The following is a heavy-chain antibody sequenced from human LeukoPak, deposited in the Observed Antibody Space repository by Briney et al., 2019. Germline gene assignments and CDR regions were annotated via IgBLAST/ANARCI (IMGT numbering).Heavy chain of an antibody. Sequence: GGSLRLSCAASGFTFSSYGMHWVRQAPGKGLEWVAVISYDGSNKYYADSVKGRFTISRDNSKNTLYLQMNSLRAEDTAVYYCAKERRDGENWFDPWGQGTLVTVSS. CDR3: AKERRDGENWFDP. CDR1: GFTFSSYG. V-gene: IGHV3-30*18. D-gene: IGHD3-10*01. J-gene: IGHJ5*02. CDR2: ISYDGSNK.